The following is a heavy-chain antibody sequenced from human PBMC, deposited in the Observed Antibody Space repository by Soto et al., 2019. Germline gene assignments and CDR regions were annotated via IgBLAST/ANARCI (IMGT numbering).Heavy chain of an antibody. J-gene: IGHJ4*01. V-gene: IGHV4-31*03. CDR1: GGSISSGGYY. CDR3: ARGLLH. D-gene: IGHD2-15*01. Sequence: QVQLQESGPGLVQPSQTLSLTCTVSGGSISSGGYYWSWIRQHPGTGLEWIGHISYSGSTYYNTSLKSRVTISVDAYRTQFSLIVNSVTASDTAVYYCARGLLHWAHGTLVTVSS. CDR2: ISYSGST.